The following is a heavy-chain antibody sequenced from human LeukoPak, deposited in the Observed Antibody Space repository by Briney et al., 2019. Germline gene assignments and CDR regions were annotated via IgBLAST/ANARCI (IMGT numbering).Heavy chain of an antibody. CDR1: GFTFSSYA. Sequence: GVSLGLSCAASGFTFSSYAMSWVRQAPGKGLEWVSATSGNGGSTYYADSVKGRFTISRDNSKNTLYLQMNSLRAEDTAVYYCAKDLVYCSSTSCHYYYYGMDVWGQGTTVTVSS. J-gene: IGHJ6*02. CDR3: AKDLVYCSSTSCHYYYYGMDV. D-gene: IGHD2-2*01. V-gene: IGHV3-23*01. CDR2: TSGNGGST.